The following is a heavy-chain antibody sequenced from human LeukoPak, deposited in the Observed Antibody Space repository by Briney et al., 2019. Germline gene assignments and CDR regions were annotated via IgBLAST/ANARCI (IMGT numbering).Heavy chain of an antibody. CDR3: AKARGTGTTHGYGMDV. D-gene: IGHD1-1*01. Sequence: PGISLRLSCAASGFTFSSYVMHCFPQAPGTLLDLLAVLSYDGSNKYYADSVKGRFTISRDNSKNTLYLQMNSLRAEDTAVYYCAKARGTGTTHGYGMDVWGQGTTVTVSS. J-gene: IGHJ6*02. CDR2: LSYDGSNK. V-gene: IGHV3-30*18. CDR1: GFTFSSYV.